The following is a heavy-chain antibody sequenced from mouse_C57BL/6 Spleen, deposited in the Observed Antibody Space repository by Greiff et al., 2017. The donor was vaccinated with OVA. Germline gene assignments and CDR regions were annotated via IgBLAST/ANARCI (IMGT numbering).Heavy chain of an antibody. CDR3: ARGVYSYYAMDY. V-gene: IGHV1-64*01. D-gene: IGHD2-1*01. CDR2: IHPNSGST. CDR1: GYTFTSYW. Sequence: QVQLKQPGAELVKPGASVKLSCKASGYTFTSYWMHWVKQRPGQGLEWIGMIHPNSGSTNYNEKFKSKATLTVDKSSSTAYMQLSSLTSEDSAVYYCARGVYSYYAMDYWGQGTSVTVSS. J-gene: IGHJ4*01.